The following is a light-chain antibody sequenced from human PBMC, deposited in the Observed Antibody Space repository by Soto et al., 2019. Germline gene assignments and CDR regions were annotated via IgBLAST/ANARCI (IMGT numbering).Light chain of an antibody. J-gene: IGKJ2*01. V-gene: IGKV1-6*01. CDR2: GAS. CDR3: LQDYNYPHT. CDR1: QGIRSD. Sequence: AIQMTQSPSSLSASVGDRVTITCRASQGIRSDLGWYQQKPGIAPKPLIYGASTLQSGVPSRFSGSGSGTDFTLTISSLQPEDFATYYCLQDYNYPHTFGQGTKVDIK.